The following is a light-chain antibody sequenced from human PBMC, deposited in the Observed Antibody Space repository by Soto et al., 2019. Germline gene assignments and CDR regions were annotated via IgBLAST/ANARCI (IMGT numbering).Light chain of an antibody. CDR3: SSYTTSSTPYYV. CDR2: EVS. V-gene: IGLV2-14*01. Sequence: QSALTQPASVSGSPGQSITISCTGTSSDVGGYNFVSWYQQHPGKVPKLMIYEVSNRPSRVSNPFSVTKSGNTAFLTISGLQAEDEADYYCSSYTTSSTPYYVFGTGTKVTVL. J-gene: IGLJ1*01. CDR1: SSDVGGYNF.